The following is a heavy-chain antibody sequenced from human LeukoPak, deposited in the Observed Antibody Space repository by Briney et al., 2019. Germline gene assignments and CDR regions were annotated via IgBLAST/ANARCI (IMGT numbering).Heavy chain of an antibody. J-gene: IGHJ4*02. V-gene: IGHV5-51*01. CDR2: IYPGGSNI. CDR1: GYNFATQW. D-gene: IGHD3-3*01. Sequence: GESLKISCKGSGYNFATQWIVWVRQMPGKGLEWMGIIYPGGSNIRYSPSFQGQVTISADKSISTAYLQWSSLKASDTAMYCCARQDYDSWSGTTYHFDYWGQGTLVTVSS. CDR3: ARQDYDSWSGTTYHFDY.